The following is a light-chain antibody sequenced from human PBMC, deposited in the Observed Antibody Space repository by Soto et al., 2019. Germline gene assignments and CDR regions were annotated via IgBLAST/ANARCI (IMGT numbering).Light chain of an antibody. CDR2: GAS. CDR3: QYYGSPLT. J-gene: IGKJ4*01. CDR1: QSVRSSY. V-gene: IGKV3-20*01. Sequence: EIVLTQSPGTLSLSPGGRATLSCRASQSVRSSYLAWYQQRPGQAPRLLIFGASFRATGIPGRFSGSGSGTHFTLTISILEAEVFAVYYCQYYGSPLTFCEGTKWEIK.